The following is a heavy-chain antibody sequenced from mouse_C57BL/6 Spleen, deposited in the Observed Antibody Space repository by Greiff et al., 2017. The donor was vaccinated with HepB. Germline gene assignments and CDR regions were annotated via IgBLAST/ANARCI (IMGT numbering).Heavy chain of an antibody. V-gene: IGHV1-54*01. CDR1: GYAFTNYL. CDR3: ARMNWDDWYFDV. J-gene: IGHJ1*03. D-gene: IGHD4-1*01. CDR2: INPGSGGT. Sequence: QVQLKQSGAELVRPGTSVKVSCKASGYAFTNYLIEWVKQRPGQGLEWIGVINPGSGGTNYNEKFKGKATLTADKSSSTAYMHLSSLTSEDSAVYFCARMNWDDWYFDVWGTGTTVTVSS.